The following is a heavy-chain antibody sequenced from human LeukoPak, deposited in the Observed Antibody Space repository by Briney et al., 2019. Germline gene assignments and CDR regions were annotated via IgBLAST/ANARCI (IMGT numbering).Heavy chain of an antibody. CDR3: AREGLESLRDWFDP. CDR1: GGTFISYA. V-gene: IGHV1-69*05. J-gene: IGHJ5*02. CDR2: IIPIFGTA. Sequence: SVKVSCKASGGTFISYAISWVRQAPGQGLEWMGRIIPIFGTANYAQKFQGRVTITTDESTSTAYVELSSLRSEDTAVYYCAREGLESLRDWFDPWGQGTLVTVSS. D-gene: IGHD1-1*01.